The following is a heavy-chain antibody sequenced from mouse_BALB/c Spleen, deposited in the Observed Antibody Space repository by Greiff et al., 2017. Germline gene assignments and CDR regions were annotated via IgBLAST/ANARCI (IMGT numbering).Heavy chain of an antibody. V-gene: IGHV1-7*01. CDR2: INPSTGYT. D-gene: IGHD3-3*01. CDR3: ARTRGYYFDY. Sequence: VQGVESGAELAKPGASVKMSCKASGYTFTSYWMHWVRQRPGQGLEWIGYINPSTGYTEYNQKFKDKATLTADKSSSTAYMQLSSLTSEDSAVYYCARTRGYYFDYWGQGTTLTVSS. J-gene: IGHJ2*01. CDR1: GYTFTSYW.